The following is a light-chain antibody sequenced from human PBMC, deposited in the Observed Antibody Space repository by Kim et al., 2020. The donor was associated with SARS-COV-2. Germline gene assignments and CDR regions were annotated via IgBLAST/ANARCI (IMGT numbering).Light chain of an antibody. CDR3: QAWDSSTVV. V-gene: IGLV3-1*01. Sequence: SYELTQPPSVSVSPGQTASITCPGDKLGDKYACWYQQKPGQSPVLVIYQDSKRPSGIPGRFSGSNSGNTATLTISGTQAMDEADYYCQAWDSSTVVFGGGTQLTVL. J-gene: IGLJ2*01. CDR2: QDS. CDR1: KLGDKY.